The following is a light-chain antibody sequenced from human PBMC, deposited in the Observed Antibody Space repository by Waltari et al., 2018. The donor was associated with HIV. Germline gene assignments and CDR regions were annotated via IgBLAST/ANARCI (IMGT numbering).Light chain of an antibody. V-gene: IGKV3D-20*01. CDR1: QSVSSNF. J-gene: IGKJ5*01. CDR3: QQYGSAAIT. CDR2: DVS. Sequence: EIVSTQSPATLSLSPGERATLPCGASQSVSSNFLAWYQQKPGLAPKLLIYDVSSRATAIPDRFSGSGSGTDFTLTISRLEPEDVAVYYCQQYGSAAITFGQGTRLEIK.